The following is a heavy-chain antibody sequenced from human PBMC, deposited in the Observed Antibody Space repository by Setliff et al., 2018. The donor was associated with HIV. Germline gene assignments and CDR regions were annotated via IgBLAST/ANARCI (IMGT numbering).Heavy chain of an antibody. J-gene: IGHJ3*02. CDR1: GGSINSGGYY. Sequence: TLSLTCTVSGGSINSGGYYWSWIRQHPGKGLEWIGYIYYSGSTYYNPSPKSRVTISVDTSKNQFSLKLSSVTAADTAVYYCARSPSYYDSSGYTAFDIWGQGTMVTVSS. CDR3: ARSPSYYDSSGYTAFDI. D-gene: IGHD3-22*01. V-gene: IGHV4-31*03. CDR2: IYYSGST.